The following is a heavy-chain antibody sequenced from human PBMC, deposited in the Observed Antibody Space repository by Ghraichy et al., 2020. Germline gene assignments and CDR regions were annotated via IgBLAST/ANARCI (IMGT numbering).Heavy chain of an antibody. V-gene: IGHV4-34*01. CDR2: INHSGST. D-gene: IGHD3-10*01. J-gene: IGHJ4*02. Sequence: SETLSLTCAVYGGSFSGYYWSWIRQPPGKGLEWIGEINHSGSTNYNPSLKSRVTISVDTSKNQFSLKLSSVTAADTAVYYCARGGKFPGSGDYFDYWGQGTLVTVSS. CDR3: ARGGKFPGSGDYFDY. CDR1: GGSFSGYY.